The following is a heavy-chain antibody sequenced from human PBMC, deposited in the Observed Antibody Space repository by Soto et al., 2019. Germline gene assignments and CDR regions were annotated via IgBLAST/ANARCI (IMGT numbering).Heavy chain of an antibody. J-gene: IGHJ4*02. Sequence: SGGSLRLSCAASGFTFSSYWMSWVRQAPGKGLEWVANIKQDGSEKYYVDSVKGRFTISRDNAKNSLYLQMNSLRAEDTAVYYCARLADYNGPYYFDYWGQGTLVTVSS. CDR3: ARLADYNGPYYFDY. V-gene: IGHV3-7*01. D-gene: IGHD3-10*01. CDR2: IKQDGSEK. CDR1: GFTFSSYW.